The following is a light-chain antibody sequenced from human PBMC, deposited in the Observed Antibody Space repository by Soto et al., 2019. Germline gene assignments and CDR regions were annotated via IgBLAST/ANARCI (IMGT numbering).Light chain of an antibody. CDR1: NSNIGTNY. V-gene: IGLV1-47*01. CDR2: RND. Sequence: QSVLTQPPSASGTPGQTVTISCSGANSNIGTNYVYWYQQLPGTAPRLLIFRNDQRPSGVPDRFSGSKSDTSASLAITGLRSEDEADYYCAAWDANRGACFGTGTKVTVL. CDR3: AAWDANRGAC. J-gene: IGLJ1*01.